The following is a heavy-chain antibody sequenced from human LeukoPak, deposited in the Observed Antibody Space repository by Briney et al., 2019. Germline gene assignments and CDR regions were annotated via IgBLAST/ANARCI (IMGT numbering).Heavy chain of an antibody. CDR1: GYIFTGYY. D-gene: IGHD3-3*01. J-gene: IGHJ4*02. Sequence: ASVKVSCKASGYIFTGYYLHWVRQAPGQGLEWLGWIDPNSGDTDFAQNFQGRATLTSDTSITTAYMELRSLRSDDTAVYYCAKNDGNYDDSWGQGSLVIVSS. CDR2: IDPNSGDT. CDR3: AKNDGNYDDS. V-gene: IGHV1-2*02.